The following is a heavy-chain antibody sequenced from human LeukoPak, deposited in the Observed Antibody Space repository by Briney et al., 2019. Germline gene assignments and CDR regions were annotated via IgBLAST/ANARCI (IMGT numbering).Heavy chain of an antibody. Sequence: SETLSLTCTVSGYSISSGYYWGWIRQPPGKGLEWIGSIYHSGRTFYNPSLKSRVTISVDTSKNQFSLKLTSVTAADTAVYYCARAQASITMVRGGGLFDYWGQGTLVTVSS. CDR1: GYSISSGYY. CDR3: ARAQASITMVRGGGLFDY. CDR2: IYHSGRT. J-gene: IGHJ4*02. D-gene: IGHD3-10*01. V-gene: IGHV4-38-2*02.